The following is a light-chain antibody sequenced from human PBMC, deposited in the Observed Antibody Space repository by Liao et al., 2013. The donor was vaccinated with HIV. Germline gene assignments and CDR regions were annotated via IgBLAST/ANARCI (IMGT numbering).Light chain of an antibody. CDR2: QDS. V-gene: IGLV3-1*01. CDR1: KLGDKY. Sequence: SYELTQSPSVSVSPGQTASVTCSGDKLGDKYACWYQQKPGQSPVLVIYQDSKRPSGIPERFSGSNSGNTATLTISGTQTMDEADYYCQAWDSNSWVFGGGTELTVL. CDR3: QAWDSNSWV. J-gene: IGLJ3*02.